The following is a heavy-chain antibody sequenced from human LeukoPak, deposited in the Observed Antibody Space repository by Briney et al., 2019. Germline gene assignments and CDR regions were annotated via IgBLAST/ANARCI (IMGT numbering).Heavy chain of an antibody. CDR3: ARLSAASSSSSGLDY. D-gene: IGHD2-2*01. CDR1: GASISSYY. Sequence: SETLSLTCAVSGASISSYYWTWIRQPAGKGLDWMGRIYTSGSTNYNPSLKSRVAMSLDTSKNQFSLKLSSVTAGDTAVYYCARLSAASSSSSGLDYWGQGTLVTVSS. CDR2: IYTSGST. V-gene: IGHV4-4*07. J-gene: IGHJ4*02.